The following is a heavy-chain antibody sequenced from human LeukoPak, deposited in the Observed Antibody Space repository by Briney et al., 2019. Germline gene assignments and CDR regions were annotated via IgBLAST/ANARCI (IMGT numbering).Heavy chain of an antibody. J-gene: IGHJ4*02. CDR3: ARDLSYYGTGSYYFDY. Sequence: GASVKVSRKTPGYTFTGDYMHSMRHAPRQRPERMGWINPNSGDTKYEQKFHGRVTMTRHPSISKAYMELRKLSSEDTAVYYGARDLSYYGTGSYYFDYWGQGTLVTVSS. CDR1: GYTFTGDY. CDR2: INPNSGDT. D-gene: IGHD3-10*01. V-gene: IGHV1-2*02.